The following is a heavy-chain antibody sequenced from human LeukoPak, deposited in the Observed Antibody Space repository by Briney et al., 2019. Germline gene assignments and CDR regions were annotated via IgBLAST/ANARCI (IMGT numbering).Heavy chain of an antibody. J-gene: IGHJ6*02. CDR1: GFTFSSYG. CDR3: AREMVGYYGMDV. D-gene: IGHD3-10*01. Sequence: PGGSLRLSCAASGFTFSSYGMHWVRQAPGKGPEWVAVIWYDGSNKYYADSVKGRFTISRDNSKNTLYLQMDSLRAEDTAVYYCAREMVGYYGMDVWGQGTTVTVSS. V-gene: IGHV3-33*01. CDR2: IWYDGSNK.